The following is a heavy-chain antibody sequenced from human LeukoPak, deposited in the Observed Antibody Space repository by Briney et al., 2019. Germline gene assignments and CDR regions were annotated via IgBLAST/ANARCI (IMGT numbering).Heavy chain of an antibody. Sequence: SETLSLTCTVSGVSISSSSYYWGWIRQPPGKGLELIVSIYYSGSTYYNPALKSRVTISVDTSKNQFSLKLSSVTAADTAVYYCARIPYYYDSSGYYGDYYYGMDVWGQGTTVTVSS. CDR1: GVSISSSSYY. CDR3: ARIPYYYDSSGYYGDYYYGMDV. D-gene: IGHD3-22*01. V-gene: IGHV4-39*01. CDR2: IYYSGST. J-gene: IGHJ6*02.